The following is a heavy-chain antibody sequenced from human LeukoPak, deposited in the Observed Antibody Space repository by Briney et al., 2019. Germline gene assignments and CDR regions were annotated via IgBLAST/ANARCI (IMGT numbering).Heavy chain of an antibody. V-gene: IGHV3-74*01. D-gene: IGHD3-22*01. CDR2: IKTDGSST. J-gene: IGHJ4*02. CDR1: GFTFSSYW. CDR3: AREHQTYDSSGYPDY. Sequence: GGSLRLSCAASGFTFSSYWMHWVRQAPGKGLVWVSHIKTDGSSTNYAESVKGRFTISRDNAKNTLYLQMNSLRAEDTAVYYCAREHQTYDSSGYPDYWGQGTLVTVSS.